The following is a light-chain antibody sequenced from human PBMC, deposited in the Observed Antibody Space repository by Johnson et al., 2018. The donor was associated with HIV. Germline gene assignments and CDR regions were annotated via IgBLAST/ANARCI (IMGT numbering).Light chain of an antibody. CDR3: GTWDVSLSAYV. J-gene: IGLJ1*01. CDR1: VSNIESYF. CDR2: EDN. Sequence: QPVLTQPPSVSAAPGQTVNISCSGNVSNIESYFVSWYQQLPGAAPTLLIYEDNKRPSGIPDRFSGSKSGATATLGITGLQTGDEADYYCGTWDVSLSAYVFGTGTEVTVL. V-gene: IGLV1-51*02.